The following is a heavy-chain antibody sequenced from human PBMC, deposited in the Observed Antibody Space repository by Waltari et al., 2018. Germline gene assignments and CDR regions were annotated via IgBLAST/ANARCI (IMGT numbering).Heavy chain of an antibody. CDR3: AKVPYSSGWYPSAYFDY. Sequence: EVQLLESGGGLVQPGGSLRLSCAASGFTFSSYAMSWVRQAPGKGLEWVSAISGSGCSTYYADSVKGRFTISRDNSKNTLYLQKNSLRAEDTAVYYCAKVPYSSGWYPSAYFDYWGQGTLVTVSS. CDR2: ISGSGCST. V-gene: IGHV3-23*01. CDR1: GFTFSSYA. J-gene: IGHJ4*02. D-gene: IGHD6-19*01.